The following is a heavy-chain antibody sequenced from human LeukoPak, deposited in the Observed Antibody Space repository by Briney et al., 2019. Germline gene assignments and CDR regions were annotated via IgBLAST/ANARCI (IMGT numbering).Heavy chain of an antibody. CDR3: ARAPSPTGTLSRFDP. CDR2: FNPNSGNT. V-gene: IGHV1-8*01. J-gene: IGHJ5*02. CDR1: EYTVSSFD. Sequence: ASVKLSCTAAEYTVSSFDINWVRQATGHRLGRRGWFNPNSGNTGYAQKFQGRVTMTRSTSISTAYMELSSLRSEDTAVYYCARAPSPTGTLSRFDPWGQGTLVTVSS. D-gene: IGHD1-1*01.